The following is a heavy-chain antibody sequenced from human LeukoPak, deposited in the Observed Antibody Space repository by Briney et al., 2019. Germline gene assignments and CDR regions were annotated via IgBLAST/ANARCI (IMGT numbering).Heavy chain of an antibody. D-gene: IGHD4-17*01. CDR3: ARRSLYYGYYRQLDY. V-gene: IGHV3-66*02. J-gene: IGHJ4*02. CDR2: IYSGGST. Sequence: AGGSLRLSCAASGFTVSSNYMSWVRQAPGKGLEWVSVIYSGGSTYYADSVKGRFTISRDNSKNTLYLQMNSLRAEDTAVYYCARRSLYYGYYRQLDYWCQGTLVTVSS. CDR1: GFTVSSNY.